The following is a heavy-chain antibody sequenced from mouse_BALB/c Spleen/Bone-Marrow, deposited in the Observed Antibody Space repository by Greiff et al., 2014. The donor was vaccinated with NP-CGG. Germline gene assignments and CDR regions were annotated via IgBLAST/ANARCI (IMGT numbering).Heavy chain of an antibody. CDR1: GYTFTDYN. CDR2: IYPYNGGT. J-gene: IGHJ3*01. Sequence: EVQLQQSGPELVKPGASVKISCKASGYTFTDYNMHWVKQSHGKSLEWIGYIYPYNGGTVYKQKFKSKATLTVDYSSSTANMELRSLTSEDSAVYYCARGAAYGYYLGLAYWGQGTLVTVSA. CDR3: ARGAAYGYYLGLAY. V-gene: IGHV1S29*02. D-gene: IGHD2-3*01.